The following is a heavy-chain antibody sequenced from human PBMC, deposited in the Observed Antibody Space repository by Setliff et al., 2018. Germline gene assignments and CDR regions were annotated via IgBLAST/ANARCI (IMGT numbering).Heavy chain of an antibody. Sequence: ASVKVSCKASGGTFRSYGISWVRQAPGQGLEWMGGIIPNFGTTSYAQKFQGRVTITTDESTNTAYMELSSLRSDDTAVFYCAREVAVVKSAINYYYYMDVWGKGTTVTVSS. CDR1: GGTFRSYG. J-gene: IGHJ6*03. CDR2: IIPNFGTT. V-gene: IGHV1-69*05. CDR3: AREVAVVKSAINYYYYMDV. D-gene: IGHD2-21*02.